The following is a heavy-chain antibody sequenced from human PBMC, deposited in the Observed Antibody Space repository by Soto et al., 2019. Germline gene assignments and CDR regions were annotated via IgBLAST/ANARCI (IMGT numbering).Heavy chain of an antibody. CDR3: IQSRCGGDCLQSYASHYYYGMDV. V-gene: IGHV2-5*02. D-gene: IGHD2-21*02. J-gene: IGHJ6*02. CDR2: IYWDDDK. Sequence: QITLKESGPTLVKPTQTLTLTCTFSGFSLSTSGVGVGWIRQPPGKALEWLALIYWDDDKRYSPSLRSRLTISKDTSKNXVXLXMXNIDPVDTATYYCIQSRCGGDCLQSYASHYYYGMDVWGQGTTVTVSS. CDR1: GFSLSTSGVG.